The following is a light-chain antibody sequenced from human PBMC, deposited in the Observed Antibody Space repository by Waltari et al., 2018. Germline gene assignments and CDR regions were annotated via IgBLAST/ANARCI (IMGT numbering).Light chain of an antibody. V-gene: IGLV2-23*01. CDR2: AGS. CDR1: SSDVGTYTR. Sequence: QSALTQPASVSGSPGQSITIPCTGPSSDVGTYTRVSWYQQHPGKAPKLTVYAGSKRPSGVSDRFSGSKSGDMASLTISGLQPEDEAEYFCSSYAGSSKGVFGGGTKVTVL. J-gene: IGLJ2*01. CDR3: SSYAGSSKGV.